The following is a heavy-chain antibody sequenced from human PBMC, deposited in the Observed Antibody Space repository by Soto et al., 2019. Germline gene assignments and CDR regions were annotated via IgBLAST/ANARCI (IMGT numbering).Heavy chain of an antibody. Sequence: PGGSMRLSCAASGFTFSSYWMSWVRQAPGKGLEWVANIKQDGSEKYYVDSVKGRFTISRDNAKNSLYLQMNSLRAEDTAVYYCASNRAGIAAAGNYYGRDVCGQGTTGTVS. CDR2: IKQDGSEK. CDR3: ASNRAGIAAAGNYYGRDV. D-gene: IGHD6-13*01. CDR1: GFTFSSYW. V-gene: IGHV3-7*03. J-gene: IGHJ6*02.